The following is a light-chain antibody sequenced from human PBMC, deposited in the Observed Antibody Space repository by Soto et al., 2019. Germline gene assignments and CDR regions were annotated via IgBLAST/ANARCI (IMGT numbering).Light chain of an antibody. J-gene: IGKJ1*01. CDR3: QPYNSYWT. CDR1: QSISSW. Sequence: DIQMTQSPSTLSASVGDRVTITCRASQSISSWLAWYQQKPGKAPKLLIYKASSLESGVPSRFSGSGSRTQFTLTISSLQPDEFATYYCQPYNSYWTFGQGTKVEIK. CDR2: KAS. V-gene: IGKV1-5*03.